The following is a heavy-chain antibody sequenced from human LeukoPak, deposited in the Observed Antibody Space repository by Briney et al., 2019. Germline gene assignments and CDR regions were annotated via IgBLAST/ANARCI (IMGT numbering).Heavy chain of an antibody. V-gene: IGHV3-21*01. J-gene: IGHJ6*04. CDR1: SFTFSSYS. D-gene: IGHD3-10*01. CDR3: ATTYYYGSGSYNYYYYGMDV. Sequence: PGGSLRLSCVASSFTFSSYSMNWLRHAPGNGLDWVSSITSSSSSIYYSDSLKGRFTISRDNAKNSLYLQMSSLGAEVTAVYYCATTYYYGSGSYNYYYYGMDVWGKGATVTVSS. CDR2: ITSSSSSI.